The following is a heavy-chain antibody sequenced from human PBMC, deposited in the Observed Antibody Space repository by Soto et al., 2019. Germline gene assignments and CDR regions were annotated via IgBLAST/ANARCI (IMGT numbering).Heavy chain of an antibody. CDR1: GFTFSNYG. D-gene: IGHD3-10*01. V-gene: IGHV3-30*18. Sequence: QVQLVESGGGVVQPGRSLRLSCAASGFTFSNYGMHWVRRDPGKGLEWVAVISLDGGDKKSADSVKGRFTISRDNSKNTLYLQMNSLRAEDTAVYYCAKDSGRGSADYFFDYWGRGPLVPVSS. CDR3: AKDSGRGSADYFFDY. CDR2: ISLDGGDK. J-gene: IGHJ4*02.